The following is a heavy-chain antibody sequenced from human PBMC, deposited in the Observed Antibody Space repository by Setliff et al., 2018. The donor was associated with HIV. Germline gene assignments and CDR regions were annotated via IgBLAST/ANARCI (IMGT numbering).Heavy chain of an antibody. D-gene: IGHD3-3*01. V-gene: IGHV4-59*08. J-gene: IGHJ5*02. CDR2: IYYSGNT. CDR3: ARLSIFGVASKGWFDP. CDR1: GGSISSYY. Sequence: PSETLSLTCTVSGGSISSYYWSWIRQPPGKGLEWIGYIYYSGNTNYNPSLKSRVTISVDTSKNQFSLKLSSVTAADTAAYYCARLSIFGVASKGWFDPWGQGTLVTVSS.